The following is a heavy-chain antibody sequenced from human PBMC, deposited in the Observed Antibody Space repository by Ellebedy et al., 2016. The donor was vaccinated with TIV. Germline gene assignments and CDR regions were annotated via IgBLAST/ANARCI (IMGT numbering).Heavy chain of an antibody. CDR2: TYYRSKWYN. V-gene: IGHV6-1*01. CDR1: GDSVSSNSVA. CDR3: VRGSRGALEI. Sequence: MPSETLSLTCAISGDSVSSNSVAWHWIRQSPSRGLEWLGRTYYRSKWYNEYAVSVKSRITINPDTSKNQFSLQLNSLTPEDQALYYCVRGSRGALEIWGQGTMVTVSS. J-gene: IGHJ3*02.